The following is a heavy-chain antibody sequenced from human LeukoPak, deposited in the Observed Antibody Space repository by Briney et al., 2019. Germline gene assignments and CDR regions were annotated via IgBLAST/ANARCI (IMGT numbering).Heavy chain of an antibody. Sequence: GGSLRLSCAASGFTFSGSAMHWVRQASGKGLEWVGRIRSKANSYATAYAASVKGRFTISRDNSKNTLHLQMNTLRAEDTAVYYCASRIATAGSVDYWGQGTLVTVSS. J-gene: IGHJ4*02. CDR3: ASRIATAGSVDY. CDR1: GFTFSGSA. V-gene: IGHV3-73*01. CDR2: IRSKANSYAT. D-gene: IGHD6-13*01.